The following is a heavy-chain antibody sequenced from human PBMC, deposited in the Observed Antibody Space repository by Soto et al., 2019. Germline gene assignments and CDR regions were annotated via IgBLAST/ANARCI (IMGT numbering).Heavy chain of an antibody. CDR3: AKDRGYAGNWYTGDS. CDR2: ISGSGGTT. J-gene: IGHJ4*02. Sequence: GGSLRLCCAASGFDFSGYAMGWFRQAPGKGLEWVSTISGSGGTTYYGDSVKGRFTISRDNSNNTLYLQMHSLGAEDTALYYCAKDRGYAGNWYTGDSWGQGTLVTVSS. CDR1: GFDFSGYA. D-gene: IGHD6-13*01. V-gene: IGHV3-23*01.